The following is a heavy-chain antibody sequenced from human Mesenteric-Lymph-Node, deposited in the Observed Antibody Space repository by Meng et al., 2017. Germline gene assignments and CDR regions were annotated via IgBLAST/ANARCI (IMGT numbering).Heavy chain of an antibody. CDR3: ARDRGGYFDY. J-gene: IGHJ4*02. CDR1: GFTVSSNY. Sequence: GGSLRLSCAASGFTVSSNYMSWVRQAPGKGLEWVSVIYSGSSTYYSDSVKGRFTISRDNYKNTLYLQMNSLRAEDTAVYYCARDRGGYFDYWGQGTLVTVSS. V-gene: IGHV3-53*01. D-gene: IGHD3-10*01. CDR2: IYSGSST.